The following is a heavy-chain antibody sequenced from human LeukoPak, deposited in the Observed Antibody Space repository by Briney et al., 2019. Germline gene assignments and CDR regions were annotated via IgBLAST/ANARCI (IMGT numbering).Heavy chain of an antibody. J-gene: IGHJ5*02. CDR1: GGSISSYY. CDR2: IYYSGST. D-gene: IGHD2-21*02. V-gene: IGHV4-59*12. CDR3: ARRLIVVVTATPSNWFDP. Sequence: PSETLSLTCTVSGGSISSYYWSWIRQPPGKGLEWIGYIYYSGSTNYNPSLKSRVTISVDTSKNQFSLKLSSVTAADTAVYYCARRLIVVVTATPSNWFDPWGQGTLVTVSS.